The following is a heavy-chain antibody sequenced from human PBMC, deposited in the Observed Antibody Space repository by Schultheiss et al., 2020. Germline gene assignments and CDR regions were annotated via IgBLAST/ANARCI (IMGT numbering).Heavy chain of an antibody. D-gene: IGHD3-16*01. CDR1: GFTFSSFE. CDR2: ISSSSSYT. V-gene: IGHV3-48*03. CDR3: ARPLYDYVWGSPDS. J-gene: IGHJ4*02. Sequence: GGSLRLSCAASGFTFSSFEFNWVRQAPGKGLEWVSYISSSSSYTNYADSVKGRFTISRDNAKNSLYLQMSSLRAEDTAVYYCARPLYDYVWGSPDSWGRGTLVTVAS.